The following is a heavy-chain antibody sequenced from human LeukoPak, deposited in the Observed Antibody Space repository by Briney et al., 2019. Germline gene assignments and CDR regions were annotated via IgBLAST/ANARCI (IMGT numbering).Heavy chain of an antibody. CDR2: IYSNGNT. J-gene: IGHJ4*02. D-gene: IGHD3-22*01. CDR3: ARDKHRYYDSSGYADY. V-gene: IGHV3-53*05. CDR1: GFIVSSKY. Sequence: GGSLRLPCAASGFIVSSKYMSWVRQAPGKGLEWVSGIYSNGNTYYADPVKGRFTISRDNSKNTLYLQMNSLRAEDTAVYYCARDKHRYYDSSGYADYWGQGTLVTVSS.